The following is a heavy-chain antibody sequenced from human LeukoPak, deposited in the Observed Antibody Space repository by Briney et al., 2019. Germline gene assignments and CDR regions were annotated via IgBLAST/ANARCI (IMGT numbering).Heavy chain of an antibody. CDR3: ARVPSFGSSGWYIYPFYFDY. CDR2: IYYSGST. CDR1: GGSISSGGYY. D-gene: IGHD6-19*01. Sequence: PSQTLSLTCTVSGGSISSGGYYWSWIRQHPGKGLEWIGYIYYSGSTYYNPSLKSRVTISVDTSKNQFSLKLNSVTAADTAVYYCARVPSFGSSGWYIYPFYFDYWGQGTLVTVSS. J-gene: IGHJ4*02. V-gene: IGHV4-31*03.